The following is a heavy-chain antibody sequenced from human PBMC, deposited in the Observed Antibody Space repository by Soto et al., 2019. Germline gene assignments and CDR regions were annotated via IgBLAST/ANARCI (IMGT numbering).Heavy chain of an antibody. CDR3: ARLIAVANTGNFFDY. CDR2: INAGNGYT. D-gene: IGHD6-19*01. J-gene: IGHJ4*02. Sequence: ASVKVSCKASGYSFPKYAMHCVRQAPGQSLEWMGYINAGNGYTQYSQKFLGRVTITRDTSASSTYMELSSLRSEDTAVYYCARLIAVANTGNFFDYWGQGTVVTVSS. CDR1: GYSFPKYA. V-gene: IGHV1-3*01.